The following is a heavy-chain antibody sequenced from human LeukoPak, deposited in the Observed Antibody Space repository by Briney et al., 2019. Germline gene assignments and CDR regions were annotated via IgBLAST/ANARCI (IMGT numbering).Heavy chain of an antibody. CDR2: INHSGST. Sequence: PSETLSLTCAVYGGSFSGYYWSWIRQPPGKGLEWIGEINHSGSTNYNPSLKSRVTISVDTSKNQFSLKLSSVTAADTAVHYCARGGYDFWSGYKIDYWGQGTLVTVSS. CDR1: GGSFSGYY. V-gene: IGHV4-34*01. J-gene: IGHJ4*02. CDR3: ARGGYDFWSGYKIDY. D-gene: IGHD3-3*01.